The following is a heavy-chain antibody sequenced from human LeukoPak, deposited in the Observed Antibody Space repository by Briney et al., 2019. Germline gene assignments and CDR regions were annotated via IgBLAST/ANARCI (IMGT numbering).Heavy chain of an antibody. CDR3: ARDQRGAVPRAIKDAFDL. J-gene: IGHJ3*01. CDR2: ISVSGNT. V-gene: IGHV3-23*01. Sequence: GGSLRLSCAASGFALSSYAMSWVRQGPGKGLEWVSAISVSGNTYHADSVKGRFTISRDNARNSLFLQMNSLRAEDTAVYYCARDQRGAVPRAIKDAFDLWGQGTLVTVSS. D-gene: IGHD4/OR15-4a*01. CDR1: GFALSSYA.